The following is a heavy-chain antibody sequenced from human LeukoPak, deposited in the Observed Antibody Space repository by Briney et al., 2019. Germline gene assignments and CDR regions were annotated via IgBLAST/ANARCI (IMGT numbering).Heavy chain of an antibody. J-gene: IGHJ5*02. D-gene: IGHD5-18*01. CDR3: ARPRGIHSYFTLGGWFDP. CDR2: IYYSGST. CDR1: GGSISSSSYY. V-gene: IGHV4-39*01. Sequence: SETLSLTCTVSGGSISSSSYYWGWIRQPPGKGLEWIGSIYYSGSTYYNPSLKSRVTISVDTSKNQFSLKLSSVTAADTAVYYCARPRGIHSYFTLGGWFDPWGQGTLVTVSS.